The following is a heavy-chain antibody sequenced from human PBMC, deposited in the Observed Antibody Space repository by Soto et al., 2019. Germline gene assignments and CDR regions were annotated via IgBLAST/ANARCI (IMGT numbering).Heavy chain of an antibody. CDR1: GFTFSSYA. V-gene: IGHV3-23*01. J-gene: IGHJ4*02. CDR2: ISGRGGST. CDR3: AKWSLSGNYYSSFDY. Sequence: SLRLSCAASGFTFSSYAMSWVRQAPGKGLEWVSSISGRGGSTHFADSVKGRFIISRDNSKNTLFLQMNSLRAEDAAVYYCAKWSLSGNYYSSFDYWGQGTPVTVSS. D-gene: IGHD3-10*01.